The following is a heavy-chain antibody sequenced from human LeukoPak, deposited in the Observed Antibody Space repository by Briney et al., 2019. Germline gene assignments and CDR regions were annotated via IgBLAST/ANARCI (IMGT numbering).Heavy chain of an antibody. V-gene: IGHV3-74*01. CDR2: INSDGSST. CDR3: ARDAPGNTALDY. J-gene: IGHJ4*02. CDR1: GFTFSIYW. D-gene: IGHD5-18*01. Sequence: GGSLRLSXAASGFTFSIYWMHWVRQPPGKGVVWVSRINSDGSSTSYADSVKGRFTISRDSAKNTLYLQMNSLRVEDTALYYCARDAPGNTALDYWGQGSLVTVSS.